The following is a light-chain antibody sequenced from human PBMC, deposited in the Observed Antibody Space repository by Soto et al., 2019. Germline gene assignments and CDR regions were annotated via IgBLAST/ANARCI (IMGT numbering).Light chain of an antibody. Sequence: QSALTQPASVSGSPGQSITISCTGTSSDIGGYNYVSWCQQHPGKAPKLLIYDVSNRPSGVSIRFSGSKSANTASLTISGLQAEDEADYYCTSYTKSATWVFGGGTKVTVL. J-gene: IGLJ3*02. CDR2: DVS. V-gene: IGLV2-14*01. CDR1: SSDIGGYNY. CDR3: TSYTKSATWV.